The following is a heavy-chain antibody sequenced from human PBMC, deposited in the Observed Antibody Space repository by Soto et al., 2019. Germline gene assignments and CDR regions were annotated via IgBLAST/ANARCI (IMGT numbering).Heavy chain of an antibody. CDR3: AREVERGYSYGYLEY. CDR2: INPSGGST. Sequence: QVQLVQSGAEVKKPGASVKVSCKASGYTFTSYYMHWVRQAPGQGLEWMGIINPSGGSTSYAQKFQCRVTMTRDTSTSTVYMELSSLRSDDTAVYYCAREVERGYSYGYLEYWGQGTLVTVSS. CDR1: GYTFTSYY. V-gene: IGHV1-46*01. J-gene: IGHJ4*02. D-gene: IGHD5-18*01.